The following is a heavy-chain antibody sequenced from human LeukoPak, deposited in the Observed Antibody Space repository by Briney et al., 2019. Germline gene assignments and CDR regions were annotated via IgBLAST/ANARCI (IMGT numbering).Heavy chain of an antibody. D-gene: IGHD7-27*01. CDR3: ARRHTEGWGYFDY. CDR1: GGSISSSNYS. J-gene: IGHJ4*02. V-gene: IGHV4-39*01. Sequence: SETLSLTCTVSGGSISSSNYSWGWIRQPPGRGLEWIGNIDYSGSTYNNPSLKSRVTISVDTSKNQFSLKLSSVTAADTAVYYCARRHTEGWGYFDYWGQGTLVTVSS. CDR2: IDYSGST.